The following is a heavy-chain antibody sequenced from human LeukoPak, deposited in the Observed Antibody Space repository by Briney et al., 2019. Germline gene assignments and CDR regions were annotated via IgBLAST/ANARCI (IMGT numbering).Heavy chain of an antibody. Sequence: PPETLSLTCAVYGGSFSGYYWSWIRQPPGKGLEWNGEINKSGRPTNNPSLKCRVTISVDTSKNQFSLKLSSVTAADTAVYYCASAVYDFWSGYPPNWFDPWGQGTLVTVSS. CDR2: INKSGRP. D-gene: IGHD3-3*01. J-gene: IGHJ5*02. V-gene: IGHV4-34*01. CDR3: ASAVYDFWSGYPPNWFDP. CDR1: GGSFSGYY.